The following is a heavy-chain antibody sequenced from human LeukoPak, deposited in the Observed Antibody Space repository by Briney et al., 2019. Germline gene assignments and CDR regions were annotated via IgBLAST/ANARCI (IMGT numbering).Heavy chain of an antibody. CDR1: GYTFTSYG. D-gene: IGHD3-10*01. CDR3: ARELRGGYYGSGSYLGY. CDR2: ISAYNGNT. Sequence: ASVKVSCKASGYTFTSYGISWVRQAPGQGLEWMGWISAYNGNTNYAQKLQGRVTMTTDTSTSTAYMELSSLRSEDTAVYYCARELRGGYYGSGSYLGYWGQGTLVTVSS. V-gene: IGHV1-18*01. J-gene: IGHJ4*02.